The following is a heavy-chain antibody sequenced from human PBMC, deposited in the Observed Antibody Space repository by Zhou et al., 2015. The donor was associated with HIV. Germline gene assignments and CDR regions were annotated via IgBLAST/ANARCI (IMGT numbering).Heavy chain of an antibody. V-gene: IGHV3-30*18. CDR3: AKDSGPVFDYGSGSYDS. CDR1: GFPFSDYY. CDR2: ISNDGSNK. Sequence: QAQLVESGGGVVQPGGSLRLSCTASGFPFSDYYMTWLRQAPGKGLEWVAVISNDGSNKYYTDSVKGRFTISRVNSKNTLYLQMNSLRPEDTAVYYCAKDSGPVFDYGSGSYDSWGQGTLVTVSS. J-gene: IGHJ4*02. D-gene: IGHD3-10*01.